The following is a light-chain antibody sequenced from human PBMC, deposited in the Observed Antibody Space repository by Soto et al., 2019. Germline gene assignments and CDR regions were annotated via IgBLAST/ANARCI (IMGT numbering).Light chain of an antibody. CDR3: QQYHSLPLT. V-gene: IGKV1-33*01. CDR1: EDINIY. J-gene: IGKJ4*01. CDR2: DAS. Sequence: DIQMTQSPTSLSASVGDRVTITCQASEDINIYLNWYQQKPGKAPKLLIYDASDLETGVPLRFSGRRSGTEFTFTITSLQSDDFATYYCQQYHSLPLTFGGGTKVEIK.